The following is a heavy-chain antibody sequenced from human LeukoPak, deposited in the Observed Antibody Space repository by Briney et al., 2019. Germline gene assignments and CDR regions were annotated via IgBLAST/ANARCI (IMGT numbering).Heavy chain of an antibody. CDR2: ISHGGSA. Sequence: PSETLSLTCTVSGGSISSGGYYWSWLRQHPGKGLEWIGYISHGGSAYYNPSLRSRVSISVDTSNNQFSLNLNSVTAADTAVYFCARAILTPSGYVWYFDLWGRGTLVTVSS. CDR3: ARAILTPSGYVWYFDL. CDR1: GGSISSGGYY. V-gene: IGHV4-31*03. D-gene: IGHD3-3*01. J-gene: IGHJ2*01.